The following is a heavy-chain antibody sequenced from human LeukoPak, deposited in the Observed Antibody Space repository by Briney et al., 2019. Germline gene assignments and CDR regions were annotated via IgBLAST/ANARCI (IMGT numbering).Heavy chain of an antibody. V-gene: IGHV4-59*01. Sequence: PSETLSLTCTVSGGSISSYYWSWIRQPPGKGLEWIGYIYYSGSTNYNPSLKSRVTISVDTSKNQFSLKLSSVTAADTAVYYCARDLGTRYYGMDVWGQGTTVTVSS. CDR2: IYYSGST. CDR1: GGSISSYY. CDR3: ARDLGTRYYGMDV. J-gene: IGHJ6*02.